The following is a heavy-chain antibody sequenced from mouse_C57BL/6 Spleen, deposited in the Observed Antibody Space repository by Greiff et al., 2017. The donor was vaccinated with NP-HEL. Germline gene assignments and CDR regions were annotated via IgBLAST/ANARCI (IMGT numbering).Heavy chain of an antibody. D-gene: IGHD1-1*01. Sequence: EVMLVESGGGLVKPGGSLKLSCAASGFTFSDYGMHWVRQAPEKGLEWVAYISSGSSTIYYADTVKGRFTISRDNAKNTLFLQMTSLRSEDTARYYCARPYDGSSYGYFDVWGTGTTVTVSS. CDR2: ISSGSSTI. CDR1: GFTFSDYG. J-gene: IGHJ1*03. V-gene: IGHV5-17*01. CDR3: ARPYDGSSYGYFDV.